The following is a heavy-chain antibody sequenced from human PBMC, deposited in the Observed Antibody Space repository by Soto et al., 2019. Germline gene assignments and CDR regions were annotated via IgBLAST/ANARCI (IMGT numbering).Heavy chain of an antibody. CDR3: AKDQTLMITFGGALGY. CDR2: ISDSGGRT. D-gene: IGHD3-16*01. Sequence: GGSLRLSCAASGFIFSNYAMSWVRQAPGKGLEWVSTISDSGGRTYYADSVKGRCTISRDNSKNTLYLQMNSLRVEDTAVYYCAKDQTLMITFGGALGYWGQGTLVTVSS. V-gene: IGHV3-23*01. CDR1: GFIFSNYA. J-gene: IGHJ4*02.